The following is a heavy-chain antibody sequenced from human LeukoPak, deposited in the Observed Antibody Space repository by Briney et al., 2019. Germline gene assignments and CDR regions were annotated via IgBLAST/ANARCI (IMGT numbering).Heavy chain of an antibody. J-gene: IGHJ4*02. Sequence: SVKVSCKASGGTFSSYAISWVRQAPGQGLEWMGRIIPIFGTANYAQKFQGRVTITTDESTSTAYMELSSLRSEDTAVYYCASQVYYDSSKRIDYWGQGTLVTVAS. D-gene: IGHD3-22*01. CDR1: GGTFSSYA. CDR3: ASQVYYDSSKRIDY. V-gene: IGHV1-69*05. CDR2: IIPIFGTA.